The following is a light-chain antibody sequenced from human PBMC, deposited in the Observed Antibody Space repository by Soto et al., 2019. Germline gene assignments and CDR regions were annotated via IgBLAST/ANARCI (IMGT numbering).Light chain of an antibody. CDR2: GAS. CDR3: QQYGSSGT. CDR1: QSVSNNY. J-gene: IGKJ1*01. Sequence: EIVLTQSPGTLSLSPGERATLSCRASQSVSNNYLAWYQQKPGQAPRLLIYGASNRATGIPDRFSGSGSGTDVTLTISRLEPEDVAVYYCQQYGSSGTFGQGTKVEI. V-gene: IGKV3-20*01.